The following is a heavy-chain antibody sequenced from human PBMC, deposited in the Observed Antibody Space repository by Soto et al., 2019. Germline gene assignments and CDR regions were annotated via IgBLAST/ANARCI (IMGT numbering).Heavy chain of an antibody. CDR2: INAGNGNT. CDR3: ARALIWSGYYWDAFDI. V-gene: IGHV1-3*01. D-gene: IGHD3-3*01. J-gene: IGHJ3*02. Sequence: QVQLVQSGAEVKKPGASVKVSCKASGYTFTSYAMHWVRQAPGQRLEWMGWINAGNGNTKYSQKFQGRVTITRDTSASTAYMELSSLRSEDTAVYYCARALIWSGYYWDAFDIWGQGTMVTVSS. CDR1: GYTFTSYA.